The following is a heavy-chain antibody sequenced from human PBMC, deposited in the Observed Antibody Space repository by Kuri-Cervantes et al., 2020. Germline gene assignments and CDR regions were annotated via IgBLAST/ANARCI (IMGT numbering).Heavy chain of an antibody. D-gene: IGHD3-10*01. V-gene: IGHV3-66*01. CDR1: GFTVSSNY. J-gene: IGHJ4*02. CDR3: ASAYGSGSYTFDY. Sequence: GGSLRLSCAASGFTVSSNYMSWVRQAPGKGLEWVSVIYSGGSTYYADPVKGRFTISRDNSKNTLYLQMNSLRAEDTAVYYCASAYGSGSYTFDYWGQGTLVTVSS. CDR2: IYSGGST.